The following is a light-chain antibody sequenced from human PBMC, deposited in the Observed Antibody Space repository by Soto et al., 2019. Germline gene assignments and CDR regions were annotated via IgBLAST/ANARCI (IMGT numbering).Light chain of an antibody. CDR1: QIVNSGY. V-gene: IGKV3-20*01. CDR3: QQYGSSAPIT. CDR2: GAS. Sequence: DIVLTHSPGTLYLSPCERATLSCSASQIVNSGYLAWYQQRPDQAPRLLIYGASSRATGIPDRFSGSGSGTDFTLTISRLEPEDFALYYCQQYGSSAPITFGQGTRLEIK. J-gene: IGKJ5*01.